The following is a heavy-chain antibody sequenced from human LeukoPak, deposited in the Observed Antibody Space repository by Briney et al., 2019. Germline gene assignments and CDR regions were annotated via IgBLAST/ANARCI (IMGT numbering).Heavy chain of an antibody. J-gene: IGHJ3*02. V-gene: IGHV4-34*01. Sequence: ASETLSLTCAVYGGSFGGYYWSWIRQPPGKGLEWIGEINHSGSTNYNPSLKSRVTISVDTSKNQFSLKLSSVTAADTAVYYCARARVLLLRAFDIWGQGTMVTVSS. CDR3: ARARVLLLRAFDI. CDR2: INHSGST. CDR1: GGSFGGYY. D-gene: IGHD3-10*01.